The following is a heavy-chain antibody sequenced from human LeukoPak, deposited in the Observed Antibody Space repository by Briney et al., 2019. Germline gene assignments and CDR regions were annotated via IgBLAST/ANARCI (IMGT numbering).Heavy chain of an antibody. CDR2: ISENGGTT. D-gene: IGHD3-9*01. V-gene: IGHV3-64D*06. CDR1: GFSFSSYA. Sequence: GGSLRLSCSASGFSFSSYAMHWVRQAPGTGLEYVSAISENGGTTYYAGSLKGRFTISRDNSKNTLYLQMSSLRPEDTAVYYCVKDTYTFGLDIFDSWGQGTLVTVSS. CDR3: VKDTYTFGLDIFDS. J-gene: IGHJ4*02.